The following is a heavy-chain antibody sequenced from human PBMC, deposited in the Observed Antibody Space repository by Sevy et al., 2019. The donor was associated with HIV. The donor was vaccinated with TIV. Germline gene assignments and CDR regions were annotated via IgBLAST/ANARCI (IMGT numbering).Heavy chain of an antibody. CDR3: ARGHTAMVTGDY. V-gene: IGHV3-48*02. CDR1: GFTFSSYS. D-gene: IGHD5-18*01. CDR2: ISRSSSTI. J-gene: IGHJ4*02. Sequence: GGSLRLACAASGFTFSSYSMNWVRRAPGKGLEWVSYISRSSSTIDYADSEKGRFTISRDNAKNSLYLQMNSLRDEDTAVYYCARGHTAMVTGDYWGQGTLVTVSS.